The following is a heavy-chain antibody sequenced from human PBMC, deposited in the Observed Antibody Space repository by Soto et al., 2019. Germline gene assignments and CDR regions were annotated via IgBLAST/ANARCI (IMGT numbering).Heavy chain of an antibody. D-gene: IGHD2-15*01. J-gene: IGHJ6*02. CDR1: GYSFTSYW. CDR3: ATRFIYSENYYGMDV. Sequence: PGESLKISCKGSGYSFTSYWIGWVRQMPGKGLEWMGIIYPGDSDTRYSPSFQGQVTISADKSISTAYLQWSSLKASDTAMYYCATRFIYSENYYGMDVWGQGTTVTVSS. CDR2: IYPGDSDT. V-gene: IGHV5-51*01.